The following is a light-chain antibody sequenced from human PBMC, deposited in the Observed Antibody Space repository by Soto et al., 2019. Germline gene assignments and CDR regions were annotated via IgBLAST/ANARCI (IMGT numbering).Light chain of an antibody. CDR3: QQYGSSGT. CDR2: GAS. J-gene: IGKJ1*01. CDR1: QSVSGF. V-gene: IGKV3-20*01. Sequence: EIVMTQSPGTLSVSPGQRATLSCRASQSVSGFLAWYQHKPGQAPRLLIYGASNRATGIPDRFSGSGSGTDFTLTISRLEPEDFAVYYCQQYGSSGTFGQGTKVDIK.